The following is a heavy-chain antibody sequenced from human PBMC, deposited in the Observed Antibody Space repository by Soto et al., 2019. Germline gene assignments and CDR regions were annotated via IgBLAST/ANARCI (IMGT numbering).Heavy chain of an antibody. V-gene: IGHV3-30-3*01. J-gene: IGHJ6*02. D-gene: IGHD6-6*01. CDR3: ARDRGSSFLGGGIYGMDV. Sequence: QVQLVESGGSVVQPGRSLRLSCAASGFSFSDYAMHWVRQAPGKGLEYVSFISYDGSDKSYADSVKGRFTISRDNSKNTLNLQMNSLRTEDTAVYYCARDRGSSFLGGGIYGMDVWGQGTTVTVSS. CDR2: ISYDGSDK. CDR1: GFSFSDYA.